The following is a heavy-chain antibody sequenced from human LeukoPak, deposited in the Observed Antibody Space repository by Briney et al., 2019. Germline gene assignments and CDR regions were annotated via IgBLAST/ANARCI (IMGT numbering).Heavy chain of an antibody. CDR1: GYTFTSYD. V-gene: IGHV1-8*01. J-gene: IGHJ4*02. D-gene: IGHD3-22*01. Sequence: ASVKVSCKASGYTFTSYDINWVRQATGQGLEWMGWMNPNSGNTGYAQKLQGRVTMTRNTSISTAYMELSSLRSDDTAVYYCARGRWNYYDSSAYYVDYWGQGTLVTVSS. CDR3: ARGRWNYYDSSAYYVDY. CDR2: MNPNSGNT.